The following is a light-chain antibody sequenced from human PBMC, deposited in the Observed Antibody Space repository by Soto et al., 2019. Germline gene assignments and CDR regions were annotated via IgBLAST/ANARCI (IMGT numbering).Light chain of an antibody. Sequence: QSVLTKPPSVSGAPGQRVTISCTGSSSNIGAGYDVHWYQQLPGTAPKLLIYGNSNRPSGVPDRFSGSKSGTSASLAITGLQAEDEADYYCKSYDSSLSGSVVFGGGTKVTVL. CDR3: KSYDSSLSGSVV. CDR1: SSNIGAGYD. J-gene: IGLJ2*01. V-gene: IGLV1-40*01. CDR2: GNS.